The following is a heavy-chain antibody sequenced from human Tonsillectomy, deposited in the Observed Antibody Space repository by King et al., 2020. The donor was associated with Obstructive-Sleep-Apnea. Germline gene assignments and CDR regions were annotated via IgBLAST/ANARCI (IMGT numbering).Heavy chain of an antibody. Sequence: VQLVESGGGVVQPGGSLRLSCAASGFTFSSYGMHWVRQAPGKGLEWVAFIRYDGSNKYYADSVKGRFTISRDNSKNTLYLQMNSLRAEDTAVYYCAKDNWESGYYDSSGYLDYWGQGTLVTVSS. D-gene: IGHD3-22*01. CDR3: AKDNWESGYYDSSGYLDY. V-gene: IGHV3-30*02. J-gene: IGHJ4*02. CDR1: GFTFSSYG. CDR2: IRYDGSNK.